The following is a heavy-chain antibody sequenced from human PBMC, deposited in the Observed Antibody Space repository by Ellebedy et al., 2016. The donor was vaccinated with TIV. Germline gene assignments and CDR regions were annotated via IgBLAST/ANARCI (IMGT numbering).Heavy chain of an antibody. J-gene: IGHJ4*02. CDR1: GDSISPYY. D-gene: IGHD1-26*01. CDR3: ARGGIGVGADS. V-gene: IGHV4-59*08. Sequence: SETLSLTCIVSGDSISPYYWSWIRQPPGKGLEWIGHAYFSGSTDYNPSLKSRVTILVDTSKNQISLGLSSVTAADTAVYYWARGGIGVGADSWGQGTLVTVSS. CDR2: AYFSGST.